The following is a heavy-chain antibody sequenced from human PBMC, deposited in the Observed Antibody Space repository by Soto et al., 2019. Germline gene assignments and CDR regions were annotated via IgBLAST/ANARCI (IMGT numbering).Heavy chain of an antibody. J-gene: IGHJ4*02. CDR1: GFTFSSYA. Sequence: GGSLRLSCAASGFTFSSYAMHWVRQAPGKGLEWVAVISYDGSNKYYADSVKGRFTISRDNSKNTLYLQMNSLRAEDTAVYYCARNNPVGPKNAFDIWGQGTLVTVSS. CDR3: ARNNPVGPKNAFDI. D-gene: IGHD3-16*01. V-gene: IGHV3-30-3*01. CDR2: ISYDGSNK.